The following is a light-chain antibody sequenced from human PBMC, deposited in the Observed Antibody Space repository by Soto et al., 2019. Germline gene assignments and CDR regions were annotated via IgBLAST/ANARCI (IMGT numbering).Light chain of an antibody. CDR3: MQSLQTPYT. Sequence: DVVMTQSPLSLPVTPGEPASISCRSSQSLLHSNGYNYLDWYLQKPGQSPQLLIYLGSNRASGVPDRFSGSGSGTDFTLSISRVEAEDVGLYYCMQSLQTPYTFGQGTKVDIK. V-gene: IGKV2-28*01. CDR2: LGS. J-gene: IGKJ2*01. CDR1: QSLLHSNGYNY.